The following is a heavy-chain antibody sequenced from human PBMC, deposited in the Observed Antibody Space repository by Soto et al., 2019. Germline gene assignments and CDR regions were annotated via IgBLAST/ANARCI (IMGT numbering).Heavy chain of an antibody. Sequence: QVQLVESGGGVVQPGRSLRLSCAASGFTFSSYGMHWVRQAPGKGLEWVAVISYDGSSKYYADSVKGRFTISRDYSKNTLYLQMNSLRAEDTAVYYCAKDLVGSGWNYGMDVWGQGTTVTVSS. V-gene: IGHV3-30*18. J-gene: IGHJ6*02. CDR3: AKDLVGSGWNYGMDV. CDR2: ISYDGSSK. CDR1: GFTFSSYG. D-gene: IGHD6-19*01.